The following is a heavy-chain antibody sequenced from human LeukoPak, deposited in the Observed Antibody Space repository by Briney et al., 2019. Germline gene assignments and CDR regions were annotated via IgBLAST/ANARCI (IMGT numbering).Heavy chain of an antibody. CDR1: GFTFSSYS. Sequence: GSLRLSCAASGFTFSSYSMSWVRQAPGKGLEWVSTFSGTGEITYYADSVKGRFTISRDNSKNTPYLQMTSLRAEDTARYYCAKHPRLVRYFDSWGQGTLVTVSS. CDR3: AKHPRLVRYFDS. D-gene: IGHD6-6*01. V-gene: IGHV3-23*01. CDR2: FSGTGEIT. J-gene: IGHJ4*02.